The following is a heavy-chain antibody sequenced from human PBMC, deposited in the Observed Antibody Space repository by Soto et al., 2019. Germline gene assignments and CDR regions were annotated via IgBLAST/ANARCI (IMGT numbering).Heavy chain of an antibody. Sequence: SETLSLTCAVSGGSISSSNWWSWVRQPPGKGLEWIGEIYHSGSTNYNPSLKSRVTISVDKSKNQFSLKLSSVTAADTAVYYCASSGWYWDYYYGMDVWGQGTTVTVSS. J-gene: IGHJ6*02. CDR2: IYHSGST. CDR3: ASSGWYWDYYYGMDV. CDR1: GGSISSSNW. D-gene: IGHD6-19*01. V-gene: IGHV4-4*02.